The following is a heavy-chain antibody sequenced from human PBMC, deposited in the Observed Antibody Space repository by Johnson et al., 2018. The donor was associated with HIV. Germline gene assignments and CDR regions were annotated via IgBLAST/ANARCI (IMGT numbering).Heavy chain of an antibody. V-gene: IGHV3-30-3*01. Sequence: QVQLVESGGGLVKPGGSLRLSCAASGFTFSSAWMSWVRQAPGKGLEWVAVISYDGSNKYYADSVKGRFTISRDNSKNTLYLQMNSLRAEDTAVYYCARGGNEIDAFDIWGQGTMVTVSS. CDR2: ISYDGSNK. J-gene: IGHJ3*02. CDR3: ARGGNEIDAFDI. D-gene: IGHD1-1*01. CDR1: GFTFSSAW.